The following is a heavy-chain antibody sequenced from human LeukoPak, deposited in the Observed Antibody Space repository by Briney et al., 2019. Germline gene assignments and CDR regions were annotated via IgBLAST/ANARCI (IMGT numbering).Heavy chain of an antibody. Sequence: GGSLRLSCAASGFTFNSYWMSWVRQAPGKGLEWVANIKEEGSEKYYVDSVRGRFTISRDNAKNSLYLQMNSLRAEDTAVYCCASGDHLDYWGQGTLVTVSS. CDR2: IKEEGSEK. CDR3: ASGDHLDY. D-gene: IGHD7-27*01. CDR1: GFTFNSYW. J-gene: IGHJ4*02. V-gene: IGHV3-7*01.